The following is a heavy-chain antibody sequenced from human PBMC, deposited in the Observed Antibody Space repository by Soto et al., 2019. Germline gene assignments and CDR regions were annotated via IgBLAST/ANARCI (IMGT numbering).Heavy chain of an antibody. CDR3: ARGEGIVVVPAASHVDY. D-gene: IGHD2-2*01. CDR2: SNPNSGGT. Sequence: QVQLVQSGAEVKKPGASVKVSCKASGYTFTGYYMHWVRQAPGQGLEWMGWSNPNSGGTNYAQKFQGWVTMTRDTSISTAYMELSRLRSDDTAVYYCARGEGIVVVPAASHVDYWGQGTLVTVSS. CDR1: GYTFTGYY. J-gene: IGHJ4*02. V-gene: IGHV1-2*04.